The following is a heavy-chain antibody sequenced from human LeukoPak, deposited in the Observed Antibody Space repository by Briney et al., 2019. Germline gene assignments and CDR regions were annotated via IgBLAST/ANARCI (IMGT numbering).Heavy chain of an antibody. D-gene: IGHD5-18*01. Sequence: GGSLRLSCAASGFTFSSYSMNWVRQAPGKGLEWVSPISSSSSYIYYADSVKGRFTISRDNAKNSLYLQMNSLRAEDTAVYYCARGQYSYGYELPIPLFDYWGQGTLVTVSS. J-gene: IGHJ4*02. V-gene: IGHV3-21*01. CDR3: ARGQYSYGYELPIPLFDY. CDR2: ISSSSSYI. CDR1: GFTFSSYS.